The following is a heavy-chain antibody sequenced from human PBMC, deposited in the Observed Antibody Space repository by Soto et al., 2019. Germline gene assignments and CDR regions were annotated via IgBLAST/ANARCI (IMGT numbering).Heavy chain of an antibody. CDR1: GFTFSSYD. CDR2: IGTAGDT. Sequence: GGSLRLSCAASGFTFSSYDMHWVRQATGKGLEWVSAIGTAGDTYYPGSVKGRFTISGENAKNSLYLQMNSLRAGDTAVYYCARVFSGWPHRGGYGMDVWGQGTTVTVSS. CDR3: ARVFSGWPHRGGYGMDV. J-gene: IGHJ6*02. V-gene: IGHV3-13*01. D-gene: IGHD6-19*01.